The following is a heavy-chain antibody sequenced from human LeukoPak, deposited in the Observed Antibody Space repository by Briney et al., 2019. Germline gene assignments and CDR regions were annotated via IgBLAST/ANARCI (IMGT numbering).Heavy chain of an antibody. J-gene: IGHJ4*02. Sequence: GGSLTLSCAAPGFTFSSYCMHWVSQARGKGLEGVAVIWYDGSNKFYADSVKGRLTISRDNSKNTLYMQMNSLRDEDTAVYYCARMVATRFDFWGQGTLVTVSS. D-gene: IGHD2-21*02. CDR3: ARMVATRFDF. CDR1: GFTFSSYC. CDR2: IWYDGSNK. V-gene: IGHV3-33*01.